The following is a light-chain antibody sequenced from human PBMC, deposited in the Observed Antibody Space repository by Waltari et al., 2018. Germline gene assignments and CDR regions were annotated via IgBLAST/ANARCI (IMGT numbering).Light chain of an antibody. V-gene: IGLV4-69*01. CDR1: SGHSRYA. CDR3: QTGGFGIWV. J-gene: IGLJ3*02. Sequence: QLMLTQSPSASASLGASVKLTCPLSSGHSRYAIAWPPQQPEKGPRYLMKVNSDGSHIKGDGIPDRFSGSSSGAERYLTISSLQSEDEADYYCQTGGFGIWVFGGGTKLTVL. CDR2: VNSDGSH.